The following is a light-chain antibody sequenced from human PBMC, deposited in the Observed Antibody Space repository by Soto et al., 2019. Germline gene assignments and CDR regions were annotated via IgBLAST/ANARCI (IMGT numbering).Light chain of an antibody. V-gene: IGKV1-16*02. Sequence: DIQMTQSPSSLSASVGDRVTITCRASQGIGTSLAWFQQKPGKAPQSLTYSASSLQSGVPSKFSGSGSGTDFTLTISALQPEDFATYFCQQYKTYPFTFGGGTKVEIK. CDR3: QQYKTYPFT. CDR2: SAS. CDR1: QGIGTS. J-gene: IGKJ4*02.